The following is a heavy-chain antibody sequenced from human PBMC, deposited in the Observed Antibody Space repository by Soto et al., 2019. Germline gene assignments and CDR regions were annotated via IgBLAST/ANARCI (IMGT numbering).Heavy chain of an antibody. CDR1: GGSFSGYY. J-gene: IGHJ4*02. CDR3: AGTSLRYDSSGYLWAY. D-gene: IGHD3-22*01. V-gene: IGHV4-34*01. CDR2: INHSGST. Sequence: SETLSLTCAVYGGSFSGYYWSWIRQPPGKGLEWIGEINHSGSTNYNPSLKGRVTISVDTSKNQFSLKLSSVTAADTAVYYCAGTSLRYDSSGYLWAYWGQGTLVTVSS.